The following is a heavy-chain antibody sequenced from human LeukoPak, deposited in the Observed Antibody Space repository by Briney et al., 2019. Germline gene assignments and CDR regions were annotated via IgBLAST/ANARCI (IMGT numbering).Heavy chain of an antibody. J-gene: IGHJ4*02. CDR3: ARGVRWLQLSYFDY. CDR2: IYYSGST. V-gene: IGHV4-31*03. D-gene: IGHD5-24*01. Sequence: SETLSLTCPVSGGSISSGVYYWSCIPQHPGKGLEWIGYIYYSGSTYYNPSLKSRVTISVDTSKNQFSLKLSSVTAADTAVYYCARGVRWLQLSYFDYWGQGTLVTVSS. CDR1: GGSISSGVYY.